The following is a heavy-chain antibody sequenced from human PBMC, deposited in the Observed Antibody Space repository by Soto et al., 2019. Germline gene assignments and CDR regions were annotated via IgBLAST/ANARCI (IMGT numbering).Heavy chain of an antibody. CDR3: ARDNDLDRDGPFDY. Sequence: EVQLVESGGGSVQPGRSLRLSCKASGFSFDDYGMHWVRQGPGKGLEWVSGISWDSGDIYYVASVKGRFTISRDNAKKSLYLQMNSLRTEDTALYYCARDNDLDRDGPFDYWGQGILVTVSS. V-gene: IGHV3-9*01. J-gene: IGHJ4*02. CDR1: GFSFDDYG. CDR2: ISWDSGDI. D-gene: IGHD2-2*03.